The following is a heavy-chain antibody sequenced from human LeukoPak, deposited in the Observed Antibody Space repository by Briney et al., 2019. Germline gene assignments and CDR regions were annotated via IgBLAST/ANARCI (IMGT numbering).Heavy chain of an antibody. V-gene: IGHV5-51*01. J-gene: IGHJ4*02. Sequence: RGESLKISCGGSGYSFNTYWIGWVRQMPGKGLEWMGIIYPGDSDTRYSPSFRGQVTMSADKSINTAYLQWSSLKASDTAMYFCARRQGCSTSSCPPDSWGQGTLVTVSS. D-gene: IGHD2-2*01. CDR3: ARRQGCSTSSCPPDS. CDR1: GYSFNTYW. CDR2: IYPGDSDT.